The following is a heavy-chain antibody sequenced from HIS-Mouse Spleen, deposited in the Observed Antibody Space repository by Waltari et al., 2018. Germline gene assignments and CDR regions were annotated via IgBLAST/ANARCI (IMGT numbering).Heavy chain of an antibody. V-gene: IGHV4-59*01. J-gene: IGHJ6*02. Sequence: QVQLQASGPGLVKPSETLSLTCTVSGGSIRSYYWSWIRQPPGKGLEWIGYIYYSGSTNYNPSLKSRVTISVDTSKNQFSLKLSSVTAADTAVYYCARTPYGMDVWGQGTTVTVSS. CDR2: IYYSGST. CDR1: GGSIRSYY. CDR3: ARTPYGMDV.